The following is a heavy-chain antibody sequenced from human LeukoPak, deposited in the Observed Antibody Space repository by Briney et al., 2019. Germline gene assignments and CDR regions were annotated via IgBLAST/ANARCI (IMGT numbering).Heavy chain of an antibody. CDR3: AKASVSAVAATRSGAFDY. D-gene: IGHD6-19*01. CDR2: ISGSGGST. Sequence: GGPLRLSCAASGFTFSSYAMSWVRQAPGKGLEWVSAISGSGGSTYYADSVKGRFTISRDNSKNTLYLQMNSLRAEDTAVYYCAKASVSAVAATRSGAFDYWGQGTLVTVSS. J-gene: IGHJ4*02. CDR1: GFTFSSYA. V-gene: IGHV3-23*01.